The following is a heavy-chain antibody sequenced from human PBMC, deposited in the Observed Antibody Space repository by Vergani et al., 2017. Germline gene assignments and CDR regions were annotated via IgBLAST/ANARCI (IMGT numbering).Heavy chain of an antibody. D-gene: IGHD3-22*01. V-gene: IGHV3-7*03. CDR2: IKQDGSEK. CDR1: GFTFSSYW. CDR3: AKDFDSSGYPYWYFDL. Sequence: EVQLVESGGGVVRPGGSLRLSCAASGFTFSSYWMSWVRQAPGKGLEWVANIKQDGSEKYYVDSVKGRFTISRDNAKNSLYLQMNSLRAEDTALYYCAKDFDSSGYPYWYFDLWGRGTLVTVSS. J-gene: IGHJ2*01.